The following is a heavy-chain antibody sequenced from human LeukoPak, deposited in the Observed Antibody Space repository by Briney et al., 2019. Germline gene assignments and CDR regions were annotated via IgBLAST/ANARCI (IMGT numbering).Heavy chain of an antibody. CDR3: ARAISIAARLRTIFDY. J-gene: IGHJ4*02. V-gene: IGHV4-38-2*02. CDR1: GYSISTGYY. CDR2: FYHGGST. Sequence: SETLSLTCTVSGYSISTGYYWDWIRQPPGKGLEWIGTFYHGGSTYYNPSLKSRVTISVDTSKNQFSLNLTSVTAADTAVYYCARAISIAARLRTIFDYWGQGTLVTVSS. D-gene: IGHD6-6*01.